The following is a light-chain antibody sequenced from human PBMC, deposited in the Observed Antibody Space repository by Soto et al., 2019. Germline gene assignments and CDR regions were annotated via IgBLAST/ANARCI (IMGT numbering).Light chain of an antibody. CDR2: DVT. CDR3: FSYAGNYIYV. J-gene: IGLJ1*01. Sequence: QSVLTQPRSVSGSPGQAVTISFTGTSSDGGAYNAVSWYQHIPGKAPKFMIYDVTKRPSGVPDRFSGSKYGNTGSLTIPGLQAEDEAEYYCFSYAGNYIYVFGTGTKVTV. V-gene: IGLV2-11*01. CDR1: SSDGGAYNA.